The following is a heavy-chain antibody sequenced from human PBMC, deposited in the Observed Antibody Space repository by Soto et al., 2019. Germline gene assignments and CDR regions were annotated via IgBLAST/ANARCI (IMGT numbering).Heavy chain of an antibody. CDR3: ARWDRKNGSGSSLDY. Sequence: GASVKVSCKASGGTFSSYAISWVRQAPGQGLEWMGGIIPIFGTANYAQKFQGRVTITADESPSTAYMELSSLRSEDTAVYYCARWDRKNGSGSSLDYWAQGTLVPVS. CDR2: IIPIFGTA. D-gene: IGHD3-10*01. CDR1: GGTFSSYA. J-gene: IGHJ4*02. V-gene: IGHV1-69*13.